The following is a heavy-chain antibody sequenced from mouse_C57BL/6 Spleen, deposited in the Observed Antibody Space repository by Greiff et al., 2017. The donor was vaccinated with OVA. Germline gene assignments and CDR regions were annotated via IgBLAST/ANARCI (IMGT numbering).Heavy chain of an antibody. CDR1: GYSFTDYN. J-gene: IGHJ4*01. Sequence: EVQLQQSGPELVKPGASVKISCKASGYSFTDYNMNWVKQSNGKSLEWIGVINPNYGTTTYNQKFKGKATLTVDQSSSKAYMQLNSLTSVDSAVYYCARVFITTVVGNAMDYWGQGTSVTVSS. CDR3: ARVFITTVVGNAMDY. CDR2: INPNYGTT. V-gene: IGHV1-39*01. D-gene: IGHD1-1*01.